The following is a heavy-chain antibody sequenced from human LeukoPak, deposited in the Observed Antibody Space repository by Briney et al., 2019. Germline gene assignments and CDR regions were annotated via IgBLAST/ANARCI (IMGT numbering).Heavy chain of an antibody. D-gene: IGHD3-22*01. V-gene: IGHV3-23*01. CDR2: IGSSGGST. J-gene: IGHJ4*02. CDR1: GFTFSNYA. Sequence: GGSLRLSCAASGFTFSNYAMNWVRQAPGKGLEWVSTIGSSGGSTYYADSVKGRFTISRDNSKNTLYLQMNSLRAEDTAVYYCAKEGYYDSSGYYKLYNFDYWGQGTLVTVSS. CDR3: AKEGYYDSSGYYKLYNFDY.